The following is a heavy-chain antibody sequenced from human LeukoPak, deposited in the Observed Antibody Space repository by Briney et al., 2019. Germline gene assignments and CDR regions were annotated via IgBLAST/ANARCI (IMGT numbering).Heavy chain of an antibody. CDR3: AKEHGEWELLLDY. Sequence: GGSLRLSCAASGFTFDDYAMHWVRQAPGKGLEWVSLISWDGGSTYYADSVKGRFTISRDNSKNSLYLQMNSLRAEDTALYYCAKEHGEWELLLDYWGQGTLVTVSS. J-gene: IGHJ4*02. V-gene: IGHV3-43D*03. CDR1: GFTFDDYA. CDR2: ISWDGGST. D-gene: IGHD1-26*01.